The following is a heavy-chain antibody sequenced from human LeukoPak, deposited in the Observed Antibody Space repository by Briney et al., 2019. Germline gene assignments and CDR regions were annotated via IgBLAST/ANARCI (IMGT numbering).Heavy chain of an antibody. J-gene: IGHJ4*02. CDR2: IYHSGST. D-gene: IGHD3-22*01. Sequence: PSETLSLTCAVSGYSISSGYYWGWIRPPPGKGLEWIGSIYHSGSTYYNPSLKSRVTISVDTSKNQFSLKLSSVTAADTAVYYCARNYDSSGYYYLIVDYWGQGTLVTVSS. CDR3: ARNYDSSGYYYLIVDY. CDR1: GYSISSGYY. V-gene: IGHV4-38-2*01.